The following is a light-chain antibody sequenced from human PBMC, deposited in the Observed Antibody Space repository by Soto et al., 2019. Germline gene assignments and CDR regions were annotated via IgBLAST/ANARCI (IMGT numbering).Light chain of an antibody. CDR1: SGDIGGYNF. CDR3: SSYTTTTTLVI. J-gene: IGLJ2*01. Sequence: QSALTQPASVSGSPGQSITISCTGTSGDIGGYNFVSWYQQYPGKAPKLIIYEVSNRPSGVSNRFSGSKSGNTASLTISGLQAEDECDYYCSSYTTTTTLVIFGGGTKLTVL. V-gene: IGLV2-14*01. CDR2: EVS.